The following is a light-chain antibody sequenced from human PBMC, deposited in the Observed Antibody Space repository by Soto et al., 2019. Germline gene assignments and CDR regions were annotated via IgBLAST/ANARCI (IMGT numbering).Light chain of an antibody. Sequence: DIHMTQSPSTLSASVLDIVSITCLASQSISSWLAWYQQKPGNAPKLLIYKASSLESGVPSRFTGSGSGTEFTLTISSLQPDDFATYYCQQYNGYSWTFGQGTKVDIK. CDR3: QQYNGYSWT. V-gene: IGKV1-5*03. CDR1: QSISSW. CDR2: KAS. J-gene: IGKJ1*01.